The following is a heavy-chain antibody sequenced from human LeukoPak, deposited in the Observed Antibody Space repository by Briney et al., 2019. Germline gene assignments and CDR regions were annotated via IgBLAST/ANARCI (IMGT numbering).Heavy chain of an antibody. CDR1: GAXISSYY. D-gene: IGHD3-22*01. V-gene: IGHV4-59*08. J-gene: IGHJ2*01. CDR2: IYYSVST. CDR3: ASSGYYWYFDL. Sequence: PSETLSLTCSVSGAXISSYYWSWIRQPPGKGLEWIGYIYYSVSTNYNPSLKSRVTISLDTSKNQFSLKLSSVTAADTAVYYCASSGYYWYFDLWGRGALVTVSS.